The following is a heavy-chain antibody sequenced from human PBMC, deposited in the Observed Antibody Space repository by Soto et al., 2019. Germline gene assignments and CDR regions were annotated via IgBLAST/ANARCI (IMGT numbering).Heavy chain of an antibody. D-gene: IGHD6-25*01. CDR2: MNPNSGNT. CDR1: GYTFTSYD. Sequence: QVQLVQSGAEVKTPGASVKVSCKASGYTFTSYDINWVRQATGQGLEWMGWMNPNSGNTGYAQKFQGRVTMTRNTSISTVYMELNSLRSDDTAVYYCARERTHYGMDVWGQGTTVTVSS. J-gene: IGHJ6*02. CDR3: ARERTHYGMDV. V-gene: IGHV1-8*01.